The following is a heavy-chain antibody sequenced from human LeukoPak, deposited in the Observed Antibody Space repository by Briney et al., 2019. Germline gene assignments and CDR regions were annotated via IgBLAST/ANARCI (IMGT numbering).Heavy chain of an antibody. CDR2: IYSGGST. D-gene: IGHD6-13*01. Sequence: RTGGSLRLSCAVSGFNVSSNYLNWVRQAPGKGPEWVSVIYSGGSTYYADSVKGRFTISRDNSKNTLYLQMNSLRAEDTAVYHCARVDSRTAQFDYWGQGTLVTVSS. J-gene: IGHJ4*02. CDR1: GFNVSSNY. V-gene: IGHV3-66*01. CDR3: ARVDSRTAQFDY.